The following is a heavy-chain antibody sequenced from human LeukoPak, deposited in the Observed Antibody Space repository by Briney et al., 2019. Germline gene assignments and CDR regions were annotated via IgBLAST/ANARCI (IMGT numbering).Heavy chain of an antibody. CDR3: AREGGTYVLDAFDI. CDR1: GFTFSRYE. CDR2: ISSSSSTI. Sequence: GGSLRLSCAASGFTFSRYEMNWVRQAPGKGLEWVSYISSSSSTIYYADSVKGRFTISRDNAKNSLYLRMNGLRAEDTAVYYCAREGGTYVLDAFDIWGQGTLVTVSS. V-gene: IGHV3-48*03. J-gene: IGHJ3*02. D-gene: IGHD1-26*01.